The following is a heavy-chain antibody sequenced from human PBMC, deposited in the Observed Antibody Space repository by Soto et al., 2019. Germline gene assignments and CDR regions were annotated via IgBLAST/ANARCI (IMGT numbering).Heavy chain of an antibody. D-gene: IGHD5-12*01. J-gene: IGHJ4*02. CDR3: ARGRRGWLQFYGYYFDY. CDR2: IWYDGSNK. V-gene: IGHV3-33*01. CDR1: GFTFSSYG. Sequence: GGSLRLSCAASGFTFSSYGMHWVRQAPGKGLEWVAVIWYDGSNKYYADSVKGRFTISRDNSKNTLYLQMNSLRAEDTAVYYCARGRRGWLQFYGYYFDYWGQGTLVTVSS.